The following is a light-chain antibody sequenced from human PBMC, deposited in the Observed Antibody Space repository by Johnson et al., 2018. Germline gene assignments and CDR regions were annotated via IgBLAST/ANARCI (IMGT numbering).Light chain of an antibody. V-gene: IGLV1-51*02. Sequence: QSVLTQPPSVSAAPGQKVTISCSGSSSNIGNNYVSWYQQLLGTAPKLLIYENNKRPSGIPDRFSGSKSGTSATLGITGLQTGDEADYYCGTWDSSLSAGNVFGTGTKFTVL. CDR3: GTWDSSLSAGNV. CDR1: SSNIGNNY. J-gene: IGLJ1*01. CDR2: ENN.